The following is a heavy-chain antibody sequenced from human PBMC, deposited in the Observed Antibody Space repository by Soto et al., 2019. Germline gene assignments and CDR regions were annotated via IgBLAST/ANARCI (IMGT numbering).Heavy chain of an antibody. D-gene: IGHD6-13*01. CDR3: ARDHGGSTWFVGVYYFFGMDV. J-gene: IGHJ6*02. CDR1: GFIFSDYT. V-gene: IGHV3-48*02. Sequence: EVQLVESGGDLVQPGGSLRLSCTASGFIFSDYTMTWVRQAPGRGLEFVSHISSSGDTIFYAESMKGRFTVSRDNAKYSLFLQMNSLRDDDTGVYFCARDHGGSTWFVGVYYFFGMDVWGQGTAVTVSS. CDR2: ISSSGDTI.